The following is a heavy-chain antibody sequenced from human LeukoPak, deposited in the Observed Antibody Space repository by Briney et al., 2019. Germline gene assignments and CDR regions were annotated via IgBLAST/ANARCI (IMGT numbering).Heavy chain of an antibody. CDR3: ARGPPLFDP. CDR1: GFTFSSYS. V-gene: IGHV3-48*04. J-gene: IGHJ5*02. Sequence: GGSLRLSCAASGFTFSSYSMNWVRQAPGKGLEWVSYIDISSTTKYYADSVKGRFTISRDNAKNSLYLQMNSLRAEDTSVYYCARGPPLFDPWGQGTLVTVSS. CDR2: IDISSTTK.